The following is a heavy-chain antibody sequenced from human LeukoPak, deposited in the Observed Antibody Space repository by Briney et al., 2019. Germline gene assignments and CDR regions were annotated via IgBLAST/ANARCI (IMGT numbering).Heavy chain of an antibody. D-gene: IGHD3-10*01. CDR3: ARGAYYYGSGSYYRDYYYYMDV. V-gene: IGHV3-74*01. CDR1: GFTFSNYW. Sequence: GGSLRLSCAASGFTFSNYWMHWVRQAPGKGLVWVSRINSDGINTSYADSVKGRFTISRDNAKNTLNLQMNSLRAEDTAVYYCARGAYYYGSGSYYRDYYYYMDVWGKGTTVTISS. J-gene: IGHJ6*03. CDR2: INSDGINT.